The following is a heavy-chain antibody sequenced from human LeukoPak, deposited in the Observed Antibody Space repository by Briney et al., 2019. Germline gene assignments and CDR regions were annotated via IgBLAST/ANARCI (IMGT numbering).Heavy chain of an antibody. D-gene: IGHD5-12*01. CDR3: AKDRGYGVSYWYFDL. J-gene: IGHJ2*01. Sequence: PGGSLRLSCAASGFTFSSYAMSWVRQAPGKGLEWVSAISGSGGSTYYADSVKGRFTISRDNSKNTLYLQMNSLRAEDTAVYYCAKDRGYGVSYWYFDLWSRGTLVTVSS. CDR2: ISGSGGST. CDR1: GFTFSSYA. V-gene: IGHV3-23*01.